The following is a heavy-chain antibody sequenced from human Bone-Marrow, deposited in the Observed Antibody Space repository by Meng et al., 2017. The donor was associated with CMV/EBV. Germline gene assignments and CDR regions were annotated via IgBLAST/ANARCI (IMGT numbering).Heavy chain of an antibody. CDR2: IIPIFGTA. CDR3: ATSRGGVPAAHYYYYGMDV. V-gene: IGHV1-69*05. J-gene: IGHJ6*02. D-gene: IGHD2-2*01. Sequence: SVKVSCKASGGTFSSYAISWVRQAPGQGLEWMGGIIPIFGTANYAQRFQGRVTITTDESTSTAYMELSSLRSEDTAVYYCATSRGGVPAAHYYYYGMDVWGQGTTVTVSS. CDR1: GGTFSSYA.